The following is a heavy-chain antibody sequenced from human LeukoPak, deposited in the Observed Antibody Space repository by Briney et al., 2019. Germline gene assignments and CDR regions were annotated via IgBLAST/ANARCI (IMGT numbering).Heavy chain of an antibody. Sequence: SETLSLTCTVSGGSISGYHCSWIRQPPGKGLEWIGYIYYSGSTNYNPSLKSRVTISLDTSKNHFSLKLGSVTAADTAVYYCARSFWSGYSSWGKGTTVTVSS. CDR2: IYYSGST. CDR1: GGSISGYH. D-gene: IGHD3-3*01. J-gene: IGHJ6*04. V-gene: IGHV4-59*08. CDR3: ARSFWSGYSS.